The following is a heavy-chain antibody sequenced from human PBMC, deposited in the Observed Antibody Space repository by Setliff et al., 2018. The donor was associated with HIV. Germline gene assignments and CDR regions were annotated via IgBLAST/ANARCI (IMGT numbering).Heavy chain of an antibody. Sequence: ASVKVSCKASGYTFTDYYIHWVRQAPGQGLEWMGRINPNNGGTNYAQKFQGRVTMTRDTSISTSYMELSRLRSDDTAVYYCARDGYYDSSGYSAFDIWGQGTMVTVSS. V-gene: IGHV1-2*06. CDR3: ARDGYYDSSGYSAFDI. CDR1: GYTFTDYY. J-gene: IGHJ3*02. CDR2: INPNNGGT. D-gene: IGHD3-22*01.